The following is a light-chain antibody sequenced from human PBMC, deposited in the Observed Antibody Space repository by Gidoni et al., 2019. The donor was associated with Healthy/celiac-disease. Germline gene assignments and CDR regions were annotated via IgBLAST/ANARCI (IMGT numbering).Light chain of an antibody. Sequence: SYELTQPPSVSVSPGQTARITCSGDALPKQYAYWYQQKPGQAPVLVIYKDSERPSGIPERFSGSSSGTTVTLTISGVQAEDEADYYCQSADSSGTYYVVFGGGTKLT. CDR3: QSADSSGTYYVV. CDR1: ALPKQY. J-gene: IGLJ2*01. CDR2: KDS. V-gene: IGLV3-25*03.